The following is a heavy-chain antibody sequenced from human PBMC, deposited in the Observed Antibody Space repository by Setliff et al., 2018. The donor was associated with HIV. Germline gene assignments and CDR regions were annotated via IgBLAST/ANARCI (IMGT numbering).Heavy chain of an antibody. CDR3: ASGDNFWSGSYY. CDR2: ISTSGIT. J-gene: IGHJ4*02. CDR1: GDSINSGFYY. Sequence: PSETLSLTCTVSGDSINSGFYYWSWIRQPAGRGLEWIGRISTSGITNYNPSLKSRVTISVDTSKNQFSLKVTSVTAADTAVYYCASGDNFWSGSYYWGQGTLVTVSS. D-gene: IGHD3-3*01. V-gene: IGHV4-61*02.